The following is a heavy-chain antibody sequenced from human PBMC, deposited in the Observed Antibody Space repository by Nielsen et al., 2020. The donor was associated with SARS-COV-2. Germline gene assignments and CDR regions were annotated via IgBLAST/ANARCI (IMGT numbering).Heavy chain of an antibody. CDR1: GGSIGSYY. D-gene: IGHD1-7*01. J-gene: IGHJ5*02. Sequence: SETLSLTCTVFGGSIGSYYWRWIRQPPGPGLEWIGHIFNTGSTSYNPSLRSRVTILVDTSKNHFSLKLTSVTAADTAVYYCARGSVFWNFPWGQGTLVTVSS. CDR2: IFNTGST. V-gene: IGHV4-59*13. CDR3: ARGSVFWNFP.